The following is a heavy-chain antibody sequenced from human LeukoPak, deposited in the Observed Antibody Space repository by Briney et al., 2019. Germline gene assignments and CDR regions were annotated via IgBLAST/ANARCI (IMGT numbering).Heavy chain of an antibody. Sequence: GGSLRLSCAASGFTFSSYSMNWVRQAPGKGLEWVSYISSSSSNIYYADSVKGRITISRDNAKNSLYLQMNSLRAEDTAVYYCARRGRRDGYIYWGQGTLVTVSS. CDR3: ARRGRRDGYIY. CDR1: GFTFSSYS. V-gene: IGHV3-48*01. J-gene: IGHJ4*02. CDR2: ISSSSSNI. D-gene: IGHD5-24*01.